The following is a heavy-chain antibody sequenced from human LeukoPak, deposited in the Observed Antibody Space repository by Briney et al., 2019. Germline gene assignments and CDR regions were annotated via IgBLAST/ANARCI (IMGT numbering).Heavy chain of an antibody. CDR1: GFTFSNYW. Sequence: PAWSLRDSRAASGFTFSNYWMHWLRQAPGKGLAWVSRINSDGSSTNYADSVKGRLTISRGNAKNTLSLQMNSLRAEDTAVYYCARDYDFWSGFFDYWGQGPLVTVSS. CDR2: INSDGSST. J-gene: IGHJ4*02. D-gene: IGHD3-3*01. CDR3: ARDYDFWSGFFDY. V-gene: IGHV3-74*01.